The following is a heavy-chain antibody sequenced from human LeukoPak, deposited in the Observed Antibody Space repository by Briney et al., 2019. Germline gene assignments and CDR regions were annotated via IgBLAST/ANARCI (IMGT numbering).Heavy chain of an antibody. CDR2: INSDGSST. CDR1: GFTFSSYW. V-gene: IGHV3-74*01. J-gene: IGHJ6*02. Sequence: GGSLRLSCAASGFTFSSYWMHWVRQAPGKGLVWVSRINSDGSSTSYADSVKGRFTISRDNAKNTLYLQMNSLRAEDTAVYYCARCYDSSGYYFPYYYYYGMDGWGQGTTVTVSS. CDR3: ARCYDSSGYYFPYYYYYGMDG. D-gene: IGHD3-22*01.